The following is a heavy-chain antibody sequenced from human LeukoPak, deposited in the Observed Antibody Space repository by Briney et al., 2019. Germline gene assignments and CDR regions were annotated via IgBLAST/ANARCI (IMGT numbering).Heavy chain of an antibody. Sequence: GGSLRLSCTASGLTFGDYAMSWFRQAPGKGLEWVGFIRSKAYGGTTEYAASVKGRFTISRDDSKSIAYLQMNSLKTEDTAVYYCTRDYIYCSGGSCPIDYWGQGTLVTVSS. J-gene: IGHJ4*02. V-gene: IGHV3-49*03. CDR3: TRDYIYCSGGSCPIDY. CDR2: IRSKAYGGTT. CDR1: GLTFGDYA. D-gene: IGHD2-15*01.